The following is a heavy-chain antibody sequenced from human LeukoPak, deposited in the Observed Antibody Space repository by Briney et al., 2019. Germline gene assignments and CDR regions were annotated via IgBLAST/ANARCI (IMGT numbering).Heavy chain of an antibody. J-gene: IGHJ4*02. D-gene: IGHD3-10*01. CDR3: ARDSYGSGSYYRIDY. CDR1: GFTFSSFS. CDR2: ISSSNTI. V-gene: IGHV3-48*04. Sequence: TGGSLRLSCAASGFTFSSFSMNWVRQAPGKGLEWVSYISSSNTIYYADSEKGRFTISRDNAKNSLYLQMNSLRAEDTAVYYCARDSYGSGSYYRIDYWGQGTLVTVSS.